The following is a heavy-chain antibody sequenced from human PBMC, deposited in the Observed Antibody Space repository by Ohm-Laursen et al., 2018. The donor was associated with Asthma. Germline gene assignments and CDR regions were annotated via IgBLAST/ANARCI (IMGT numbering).Heavy chain of an antibody. CDR1: GFTFDGYA. V-gene: IGHV3-9*01. J-gene: IGHJ6*02. Sequence: SLRLSCAASGFTFDGYAMHWVRQAPGKGLEWVSGISWNSGSIGYADSVKGRFTISRDNAKNSLYLQMNSLRAEDTALYYCAKDSGSSRGRGMDVWGQGTTVTVSS. CDR3: AKDSGSSRGRGMDV. D-gene: IGHD6-13*01. CDR2: ISWNSGSI.